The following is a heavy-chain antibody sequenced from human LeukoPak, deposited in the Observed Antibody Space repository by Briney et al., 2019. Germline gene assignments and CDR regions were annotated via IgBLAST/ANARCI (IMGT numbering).Heavy chain of an antibody. Sequence: GGSLRLSCAASGFSDNNLYMSWVRQAPGKGLKWVSVIYSGGRTYYADSVKGRFTISRDTSKNTVYLQMNSLRPEETAVYYCARDGEYSYGYGFDYWGQGTLVTVSS. CDR3: ARDGEYSYGYGFDY. CDR2: IYSGGRT. V-gene: IGHV3-66*01. D-gene: IGHD5-18*01. CDR1: GFSDNNLY. J-gene: IGHJ4*02.